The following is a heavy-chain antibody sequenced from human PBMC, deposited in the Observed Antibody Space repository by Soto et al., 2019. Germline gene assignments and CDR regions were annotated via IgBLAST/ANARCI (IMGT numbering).Heavy chain of an antibody. J-gene: IGHJ4*02. Sequence: PGWSLRLSCAASGFTFSSYGMHWVRQAPGKGLEWVAVISYDGSNKYYADSVKGRFTISRDNSKNTLYLQMNSLRAEDTAVYYCAKDGGNGNYFDYWGQGTLVTVSS. CDR3: AKDGGNGNYFDY. V-gene: IGHV3-30*18. CDR1: GFTFSSYG. CDR2: ISYDGSNK. D-gene: IGHD2-15*01.